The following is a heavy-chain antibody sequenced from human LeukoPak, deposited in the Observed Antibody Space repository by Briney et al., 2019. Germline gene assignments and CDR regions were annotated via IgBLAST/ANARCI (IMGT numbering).Heavy chain of an antibody. CDR3: ARLTSTWWTFDD. CDR2: IYYSGTT. Sequence: SETLSLTCTVSGGSISSSSYYWGWIRQPPGKGLEWIGYIYYSGTTNYNPSLKSRVTISVDTSKNQFSLKLSSVTAADTAVYYCARLTSTWWTFDDWGQGTLVTVSS. V-gene: IGHV4-61*05. D-gene: IGHD2-2*01. CDR1: GGSISSSSYY. J-gene: IGHJ4*02.